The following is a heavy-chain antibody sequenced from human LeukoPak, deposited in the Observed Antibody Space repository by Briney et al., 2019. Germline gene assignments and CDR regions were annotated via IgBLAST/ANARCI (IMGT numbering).Heavy chain of an antibody. CDR3: AKDSTVTTSHFDY. J-gene: IGHJ4*02. CDR1: GFTFSSYG. D-gene: IGHD4-17*01. V-gene: IGHV3-33*06. Sequence: GRSLRLSCAASGFTFSSYGMHWVRQAPGKGLEWVAVIWYDGSNKYYADSVKGRFTISRDNSKNTLYLQMNSPRAEDTAVYYCAKDSTVTTSHFDYWGQGTLVTVSS. CDR2: IWYDGSNK.